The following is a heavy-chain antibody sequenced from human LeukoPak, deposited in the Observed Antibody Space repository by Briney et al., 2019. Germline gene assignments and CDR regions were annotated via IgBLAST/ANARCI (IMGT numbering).Heavy chain of an antibody. Sequence: ASVKVSCKASGDTFIINDINWVRRATGQGLEWMGWMNPNSGNTGYAQKVQGRVTMTRNISITTAYMELTDLRSEDTAVYYCARVTAAGTWTFDIWGQGTTVTVSS. CDR1: GDTFIIND. CDR2: MNPNSGNT. J-gene: IGHJ3*02. CDR3: ARVTAAGTWTFDI. V-gene: IGHV1-8*02. D-gene: IGHD6-13*01.